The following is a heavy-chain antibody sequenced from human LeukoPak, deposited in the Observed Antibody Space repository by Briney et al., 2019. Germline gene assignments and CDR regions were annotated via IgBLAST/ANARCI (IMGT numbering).Heavy chain of an antibody. D-gene: IGHD4-23*01. V-gene: IGHV1-69*13. Sequence: ASVKVSCKASGGTFSSYAISWVRQAPGQGLEWMGGIIPIFGTANYAQKFQGRVTITADESTSTAYMELSSLRSEDTAVYYCARDPYGGNRRVGFDYWGQGTLVTVSS. CDR3: ARDPYGGNRRVGFDY. CDR2: IIPIFGTA. CDR1: GGTFSSYA. J-gene: IGHJ4*02.